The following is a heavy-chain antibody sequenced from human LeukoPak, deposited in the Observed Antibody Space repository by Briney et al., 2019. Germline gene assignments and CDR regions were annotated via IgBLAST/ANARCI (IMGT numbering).Heavy chain of an antibody. J-gene: IGHJ4*02. CDR1: GFSFSTYK. V-gene: IGHV3-48*03. CDR2: ISNSGSTK. CDR3: AGGGDY. Sequence: PGGSLRLSCAASGFSFSTYKMNWVRQAPGKGLEWISYISNSGSTKHYADSVKGRFTISRDNAKNSLYLQMNSLRAEDTALYYCAGGGDYWGQGTLVTVSS.